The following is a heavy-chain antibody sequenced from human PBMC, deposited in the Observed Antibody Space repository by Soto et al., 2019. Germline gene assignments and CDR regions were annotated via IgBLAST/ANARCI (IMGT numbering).Heavy chain of an antibody. J-gene: IGHJ4*02. CDR1: GFTFSDYY. Sequence: QVQLVESGGGLVKPGGSLRLSCAASGFTFSDYYMSWIRQAPGKGLEWVSYISSSSSYTNCADSVKGRFTISRDNAKNSLYLQMNSLRAEDTAVYYCARDVHYYGSGSYYGPYFDYWGQGTLVTVSS. V-gene: IGHV3-11*05. CDR3: ARDVHYYGSGSYYGPYFDY. D-gene: IGHD3-10*01. CDR2: ISSSSSYT.